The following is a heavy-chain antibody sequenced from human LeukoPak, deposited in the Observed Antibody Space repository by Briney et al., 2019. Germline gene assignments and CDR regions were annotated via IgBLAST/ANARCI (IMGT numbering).Heavy chain of an antibody. Sequence: SETLSLTCTVSGGSISSSSYYWGWIRQPPGKGLEWTGSIYYSGSTYYNPSLKSRVTISVDTSKNQFSLKLSSVTAADTAVYYSARRTNYYYYYMDVWGKGTTVTVSS. CDR2: IYYSGST. V-gene: IGHV4-39*01. J-gene: IGHJ6*03. CDR3: ARRTNYYYYYMDV. CDR1: GGSISSSSYY.